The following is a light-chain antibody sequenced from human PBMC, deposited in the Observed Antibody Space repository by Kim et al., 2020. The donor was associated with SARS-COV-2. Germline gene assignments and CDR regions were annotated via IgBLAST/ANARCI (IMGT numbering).Light chain of an antibody. Sequence: QSVLTQPPSVSAAPGQKVTISCSGSISNIGNNYVSWYQQLPGAAPKLLIYDNNKRPSGIPDRFSGSKSGTSATLDITGLQTGDEAEYYCGTWDSGLSAGRVFGGGTQLTVL. CDR1: ISNIGNNY. J-gene: IGLJ3*02. CDR3: GTWDSGLSAGRV. CDR2: DNN. V-gene: IGLV1-51*01.